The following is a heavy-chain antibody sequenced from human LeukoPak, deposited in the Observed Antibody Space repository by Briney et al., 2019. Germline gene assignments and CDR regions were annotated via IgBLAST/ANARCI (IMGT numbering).Heavy chain of an antibody. J-gene: IGHJ3*02. V-gene: IGHV3-53*01. Sequence: GGSLRLSCAASGFTVSSNYMSWVRQAPGKGLEWVSVIYSGGSTYYADSVKGRFTISRDNSKNTVYLQMNSLRAEDTAVYYCARWTNYHAFDIWGQGTMVTVSS. CDR1: GFTVSSNY. D-gene: IGHD1-7*01. CDR2: IYSGGST. CDR3: ARWTNYHAFDI.